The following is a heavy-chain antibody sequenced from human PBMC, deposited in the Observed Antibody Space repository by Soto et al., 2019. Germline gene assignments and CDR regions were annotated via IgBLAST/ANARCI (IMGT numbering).Heavy chain of an antibody. V-gene: IGHV3-49*05. CDR1: GFIFGDYA. Sequence: EVQLVESGGGLVKPGRSLRLSCTASGFIFGDYAMSWFRQAPGKGLEWVGFIRSKAYGGTTEYAASVKGRFTSSRDDSKSIAYLQMNSLKTEDTAVYYCTSLRAVLRFGEPSESYWFDPWGQGTLVTVSS. CDR3: TSLRAVLRFGEPSESYWFDP. J-gene: IGHJ5*02. D-gene: IGHD3-10*01. CDR2: IRSKAYGGTT.